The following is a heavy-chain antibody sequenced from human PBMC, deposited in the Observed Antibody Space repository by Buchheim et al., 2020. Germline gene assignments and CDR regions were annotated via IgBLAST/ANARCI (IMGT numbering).Heavy chain of an antibody. CDR3: ARVGTGGFYFDF. D-gene: IGHD3/OR15-3a*01. CDR2: ISSRGRPI. Sequence: QVRLVESGGGLVKPGGPLRLSCAASGFTFSDNYMSWVRQAPGRGLEWVSYISSRGRPIYYADSVKGRFTISRATAKNSLSLQMNSLRAEDTAVYYCARVGTGGFYFDFWGQGTL. CDR1: GFTFSDNY. J-gene: IGHJ4*02. V-gene: IGHV3-11*01.